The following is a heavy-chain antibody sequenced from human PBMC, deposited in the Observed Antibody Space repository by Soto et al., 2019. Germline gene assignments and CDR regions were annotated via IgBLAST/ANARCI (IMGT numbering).Heavy chain of an antibody. Sequence: GGSLRLSCAASGFTFSNAWMNWVRQAPGKGLEWVGRIKSKTDGGTTDYAAPMKGRFTISRDDPKNTLYLQMNSLKTEDTAVYYCTTDASRGSYYYGMDVWGQGTTVTVSS. CDR2: IKSKTDGGTT. CDR1: GFTFSNAW. J-gene: IGHJ6*02. CDR3: TTDASRGSYYYGMDV. V-gene: IGHV3-15*07. D-gene: IGHD3-10*01.